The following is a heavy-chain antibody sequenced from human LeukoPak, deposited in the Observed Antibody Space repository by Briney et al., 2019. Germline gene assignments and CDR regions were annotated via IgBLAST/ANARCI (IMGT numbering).Heavy chain of an antibody. CDR2: INPNSGGT. Sequence: ASVKVSCKASGYTLTDYNVHWVRQAPGQGLEWMGWINPNSGGTNYAQKFQGRVTMTRDTSISTAYMELSRLRSDDTAVYYCARDPLRANWFDPWGQGTLVTVSS. CDR3: ARDPLRANWFDP. J-gene: IGHJ5*02. V-gene: IGHV1-2*02. CDR1: GYTLTDYN.